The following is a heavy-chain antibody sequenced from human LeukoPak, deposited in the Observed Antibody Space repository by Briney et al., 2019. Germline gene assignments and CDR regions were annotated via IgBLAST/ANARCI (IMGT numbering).Heavy chain of an antibody. CDR1: GYTFTGYH. CDR3: ARDQGSLTRSWYTGY. Sequence: ASVKVSCKASGYTFTGYHIHWVREAPGQGLEWMGRINPYSGDTNFAQKFQGRVTMTRDTSITTAYMDLSSLTPDDTAVYFCARDQGSLTRSWYTGYWGQGTQVTVSS. CDR2: INPYSGDT. D-gene: IGHD6-13*01. J-gene: IGHJ4*02. V-gene: IGHV1-2*06.